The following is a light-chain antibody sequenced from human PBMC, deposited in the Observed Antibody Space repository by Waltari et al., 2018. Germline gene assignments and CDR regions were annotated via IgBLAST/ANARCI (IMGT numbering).Light chain of an antibody. CDR2: KAS. CDR1: QSISSW. Sequence: DIQMTQSPSTLSASVGDRVTIPCRASQSISSWLAWYQQKPGKAPKLLIYKASSLESGVPSRFSGSGSGTEFTLTISSLQPDDFATYYCQQYNQGWTFGQGTKVEIK. CDR3: QQYNQGWT. V-gene: IGKV1-5*03. J-gene: IGKJ1*01.